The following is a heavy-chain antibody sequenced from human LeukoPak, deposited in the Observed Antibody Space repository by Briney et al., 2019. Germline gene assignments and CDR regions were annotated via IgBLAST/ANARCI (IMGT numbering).Heavy chain of an antibody. CDR2: MYSGSST. D-gene: IGHD3-22*01. Sequence: GGSLRLSCAASGFTVSNNYMSWVRQAPGKGLEWVSVMYSGSSTYYSDSVKGRFTISRDNSNNTLYLQMNSLRAEDTAVYYCARDADSSGYAHDFGHWGQGTLVTVSS. V-gene: IGHV3-66*02. J-gene: IGHJ4*02. CDR3: ARDADSSGYAHDFGH. CDR1: GFTVSNNY.